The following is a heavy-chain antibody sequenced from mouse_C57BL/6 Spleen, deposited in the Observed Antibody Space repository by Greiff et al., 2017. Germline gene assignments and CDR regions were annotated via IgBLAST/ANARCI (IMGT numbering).Heavy chain of an antibody. V-gene: IGHV3-8*01. CDR2: ISYSGST. Sequence: EVKLVESGPGLAKPSQTLSLTCSVTGYSITSDYWNWIRKFPGNKLEYMGYISYSGSTYYNPSLKSRISITRATSKNQYYLQLNSVTTEDTATYYCASDRITTVVGNFDVWGTGTTVTVSS. J-gene: IGHJ1*03. D-gene: IGHD1-1*01. CDR1: GYSITSDY. CDR3: ASDRITTVVGNFDV.